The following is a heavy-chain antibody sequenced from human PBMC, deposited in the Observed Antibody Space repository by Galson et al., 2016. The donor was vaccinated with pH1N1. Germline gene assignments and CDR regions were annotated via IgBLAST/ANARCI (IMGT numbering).Heavy chain of an antibody. CDR3: ARARGHAAMDPFDF. V-gene: IGHV1-69*10. D-gene: IGHD5-18*01. CDR1: GGTFTSYT. CDR2: MIPILGLS. J-gene: IGHJ4*02. Sequence: SVKVSCKASGGTFTSYTITWVRQAPGQGLEWMGWMIPILGLSNYAQKFQGRVTITADKSRSTAYMELSSLKSEDTAVYFCARARGHAAMDPFDFWGQGTLVTVSS.